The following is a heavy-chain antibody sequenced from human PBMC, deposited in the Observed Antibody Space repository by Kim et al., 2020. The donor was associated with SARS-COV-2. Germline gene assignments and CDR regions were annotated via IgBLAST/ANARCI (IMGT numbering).Heavy chain of an antibody. D-gene: IGHD3-10*01. CDR1: GFSSRNHW. J-gene: IGHJ4*02. CDR3: AALDSVQVPGGI. V-gene: IGHV3-7*01. Sequence: GGSLRLSCAVSGFSSRNHWMSWVRQAPGKGLEWVAMKKRDGSEELYVDSVKGRFTMSRDNANNSLYLQMNSLRIEDTAIYYCAALDSVQVPGGIWGQGTLVTVSS. CDR2: KKRDGSEE.